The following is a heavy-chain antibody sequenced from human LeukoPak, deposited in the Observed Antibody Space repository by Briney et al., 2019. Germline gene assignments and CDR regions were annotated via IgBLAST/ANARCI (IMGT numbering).Heavy chain of an antibody. V-gene: IGHV4-59*01. Sequence: SETLSLTCSVSGDSISRNYWSWIRQPPGKGLEWIGYIYHSGSTNYNPSLKSRVTISVDTSKNQFSLKLSSVTAADTAVYYCARAGPYGDYLRYWGQGTLVTVSS. D-gene: IGHD4-17*01. J-gene: IGHJ4*02. CDR2: IYHSGST. CDR1: GDSISRNY. CDR3: ARAGPYGDYLRY.